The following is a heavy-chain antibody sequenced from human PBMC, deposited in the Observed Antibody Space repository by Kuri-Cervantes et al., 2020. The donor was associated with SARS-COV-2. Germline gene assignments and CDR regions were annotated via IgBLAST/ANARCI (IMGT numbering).Heavy chain of an antibody. V-gene: IGHV4-34*01. J-gene: IGHJ6*02. Sequence: SQTLSLTCAVSNGSLRGYYWSWIRQSPGKRLEWVGEINHSGSTNYSPSLKSRVTISVDTSQNHFSLKLNSVTAADTAMYYCARRPDYHWGMDAWGQGTT. CDR2: INHSGST. CDR3: ARRPDYHWGMDA. CDR1: NGSLRGYY. D-gene: IGHD4/OR15-4a*01.